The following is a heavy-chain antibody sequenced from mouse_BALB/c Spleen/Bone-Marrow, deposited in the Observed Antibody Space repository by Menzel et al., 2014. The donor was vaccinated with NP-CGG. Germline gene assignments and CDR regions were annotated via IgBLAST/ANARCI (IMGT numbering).Heavy chain of an antibody. CDR1: GYTFTSYW. D-gene: IGHD2-4*01. J-gene: IGHJ3*01. CDR3: ARWDDYDAWFAY. CDR2: IYPGDGDT. V-gene: IGHV1-87*01. Sequence: VKLQESGAELARPGASVKLSCKASGYTFTSYWMQWVKQRPGQGLKWTGAIYPGDGDTRYTQKFKGKATLTADKSSSTAYMQLSSLASEDSAVYYCARWDDYDAWFAYWGQGTLVTVSA.